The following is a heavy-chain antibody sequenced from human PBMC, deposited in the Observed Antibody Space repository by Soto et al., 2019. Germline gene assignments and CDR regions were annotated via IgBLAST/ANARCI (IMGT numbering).Heavy chain of an antibody. CDR1: GYTFTSYG. CDR3: ARDRSGTTNGFYYYYGMDV. V-gene: IGHV1-18*04. CDR2: ISAYNGNT. D-gene: IGHD1-1*01. Sequence: ASVKVSCKASGYTFTSYGISWVRQAPGQGLEWMGWISAYNGNTNYAQKLQDRVTMTTDTSTSTAYMELRSLRSDDTAVYYCARDRSGTTNGFYYYYGMDVWGQGTTVTVSS. J-gene: IGHJ6*02.